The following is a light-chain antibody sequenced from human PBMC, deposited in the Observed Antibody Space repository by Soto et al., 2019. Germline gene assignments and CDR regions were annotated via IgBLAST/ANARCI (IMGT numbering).Light chain of an antibody. CDR3: QQRSNWPPYS. V-gene: IGKV3-11*01. CDR2: DAS. CDR1: QSVNSN. Sequence: EIVLTQSPATLSLSPGERATLSCRASQSVNSNLAWYQQKPGQAPRLLIYDASNRATGIPARFSGSRSGTDFTLTSSSLEPEDFAVYYCQQRSNWPPYSFGQGTKLEIK. J-gene: IGKJ2*01.